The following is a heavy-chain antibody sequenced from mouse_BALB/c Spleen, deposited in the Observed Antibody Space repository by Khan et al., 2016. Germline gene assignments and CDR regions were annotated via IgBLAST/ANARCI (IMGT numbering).Heavy chain of an antibody. V-gene: IGHV3-6*02. D-gene: IGHD1-2*01. CDR1: GYSITSGYY. Sequence: EVQLQESGPGLVKPSQSLSLTCSVTGYSITSGYYWNWIRQFPGNKLEWMGYISYDGSNNYNPSLKNRISITRDTSKNQFFLKLNSVTSEDTARYYCVTLRRVYAMDYWGQGTSVTVSS. CDR3: VTLRRVYAMDY. J-gene: IGHJ4*01. CDR2: ISYDGSN.